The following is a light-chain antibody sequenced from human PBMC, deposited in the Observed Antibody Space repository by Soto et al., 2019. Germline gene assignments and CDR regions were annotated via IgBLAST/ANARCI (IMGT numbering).Light chain of an antibody. CDR2: DAS. CDR1: QSISSW. CDR3: QQYTSYAQG. Sequence: DIQMTQSPSTLSASVGDRVTITCRASQSISSWLAWYQQKPGKAPKLLIYDASSLESGVPSRFSGSGSGTEFTLTISSLQPDDLATYYCQQYTSYAQGFCQGTKLEIK. V-gene: IGKV1-5*01. J-gene: IGKJ2*03.